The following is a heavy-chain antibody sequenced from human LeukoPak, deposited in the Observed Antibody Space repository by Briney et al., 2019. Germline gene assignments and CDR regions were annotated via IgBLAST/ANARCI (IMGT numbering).Heavy chain of an antibody. J-gene: IGHJ4*02. CDR3: ARLAYPIDSSGPGDY. V-gene: IGHV3-23*01. CDR2: ISESGSGT. Sequence: GGSLRLSCAVSGLTFSRYAMSWVRQAPGKGLEWVSAISESGSGTYYADSVKGRFTISRDNAKNSLYLQMNSLRAEDTAVYYCARLAYPIDSSGPGDYWGQGTLVTVSS. CDR1: GLTFSRYA. D-gene: IGHD3-22*01.